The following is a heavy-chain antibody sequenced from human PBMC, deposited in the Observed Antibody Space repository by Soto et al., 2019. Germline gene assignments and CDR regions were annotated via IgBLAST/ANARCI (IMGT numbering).Heavy chain of an antibody. CDR3: AKGLDRASLDF. Sequence: EVQLLESGGTLVQPGGSLRLSCVASGFSFSTHTMNWGRQAPGKGLEWVARVTVDSDDISYADSIKGRFTISRDNSKNTVYLQMNTLRVEDTAIYYCAKGLDRASLDFWGQGALVTVSS. D-gene: IGHD1-1*01. J-gene: IGHJ4*02. CDR2: VTVDSDDI. CDR1: GFSFSTHT. V-gene: IGHV3-23*01.